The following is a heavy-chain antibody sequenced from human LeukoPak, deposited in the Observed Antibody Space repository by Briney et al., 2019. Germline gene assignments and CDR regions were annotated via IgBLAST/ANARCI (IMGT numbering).Heavy chain of an antibody. D-gene: IGHD3-22*01. J-gene: IGHJ4*02. Sequence: SETLSLTCAVYGESFSGYYWSWIRQPPGKGPEWIGEINHSGSTNYNPSLKSRVTIPVDTSKNQFSLKLSSVTAADTAVYYCARASNYYDSSGYYYPTGTFDYWGQGTLVTVSS. CDR3: ARASNYYDSSGYYYPTGTFDY. V-gene: IGHV4-34*01. CDR2: INHSGST. CDR1: GESFSGYY.